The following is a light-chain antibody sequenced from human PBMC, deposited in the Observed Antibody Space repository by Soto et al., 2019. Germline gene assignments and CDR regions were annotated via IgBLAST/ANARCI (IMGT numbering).Light chain of an antibody. CDR2: LGS. CDR1: QSLLHSNGYTY. CDR3: MQALQTPRT. V-gene: IGKV2-28*01. Sequence: DIVMTQSPLSLPVTPGEPASISCRSSQSLLHSNGYTYLDWYLQKPGQSPQLLNYLGSNRASGVPDRFSGSGSGTDFTLKISRVEAEDVGVYYCMQALQTPRTFGQGTKVEIK. J-gene: IGKJ1*01.